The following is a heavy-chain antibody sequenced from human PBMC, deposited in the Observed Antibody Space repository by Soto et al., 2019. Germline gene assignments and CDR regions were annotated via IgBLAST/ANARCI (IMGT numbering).Heavy chain of an antibody. CDR1: GGSFSDFA. V-gene: IGHV1-69*01. Sequence: QVQLVQSGPEVRRPGSSVKVSCKASGGSFSDFAISWVRQAPGQGLEWMVGVIPIFGTPKYAQKFQGRITIIADEHTNTAYMELSSLTSEDTAVYYCAGDCRGGTCFPKWFDPWGQGTLVTVSS. CDR2: VIPIFGTP. D-gene: IGHD2-15*01. J-gene: IGHJ5*02. CDR3: AGDCRGGTCFPKWFDP.